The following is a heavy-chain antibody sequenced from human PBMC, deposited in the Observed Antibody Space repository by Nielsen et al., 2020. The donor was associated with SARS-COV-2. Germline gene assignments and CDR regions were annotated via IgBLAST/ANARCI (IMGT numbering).Heavy chain of an antibody. CDR1: GFTFSSYG. D-gene: IGHD2-2*01. J-gene: IGHJ3*02. CDR3: AKGYCSSTSCSPDAFDI. Sequence: GGSLRLSCAASGFTFSSYGMHWVRQAPGKGLEWVAVISYDGSNKYYADSVKGRFTISRDNSKNTLYLQMNSLRAEDTAVYYCAKGYCSSTSCSPDAFDIWGQGTMVTVSS. CDR2: ISYDGSNK. V-gene: IGHV3-33*05.